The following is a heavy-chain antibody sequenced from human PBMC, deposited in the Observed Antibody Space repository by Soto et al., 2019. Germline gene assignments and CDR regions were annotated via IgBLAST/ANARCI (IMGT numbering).Heavy chain of an antibody. CDR3: ARDAGSESYLAY. Sequence: QVQLVQSGGEVKKPGASVKVSCKPSGYTFTNYVISWMRRAPGQGLEWMGWISPFNGHTKYAQKFQGRVTLTTDTSTSTAYMELRSLIYDDTAVYYCARDAGSESYLAYWGQGTLVTVSS. CDR1: GYTFTNYV. D-gene: IGHD1-26*01. CDR2: ISPFNGHT. V-gene: IGHV1-18*01. J-gene: IGHJ4*02.